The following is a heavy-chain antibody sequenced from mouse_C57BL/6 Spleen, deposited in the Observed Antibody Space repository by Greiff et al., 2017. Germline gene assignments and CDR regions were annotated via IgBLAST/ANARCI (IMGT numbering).Heavy chain of an antibody. Sequence: VQLKESGPGLVKPSQSLSLTCSVTGYSITSGYYWNWIRQFPGNKLEWMGYISYDGSNNYNPSLKNRISITRDTSKNQFFLKLNSVTTEDTATYYCARGELLRRYFDVWGTGTTVTVSS. J-gene: IGHJ1*03. D-gene: IGHD1-1*01. V-gene: IGHV3-6*01. CDR3: ARGELLRRYFDV. CDR1: GYSITSGYY. CDR2: ISYDGSN.